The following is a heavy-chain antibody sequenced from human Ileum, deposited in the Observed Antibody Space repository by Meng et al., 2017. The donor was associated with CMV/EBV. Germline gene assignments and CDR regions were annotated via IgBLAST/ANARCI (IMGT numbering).Heavy chain of an antibody. CDR2: INNSGST. CDR1: DGSFSDYN. D-gene: IGHD6-13*01. V-gene: IGHV4-34*01. J-gene: IGHJ5*02. CDR3: ARIIAAAGRRFDH. Sequence: AVDDGSFSDYNWSGIRQPRGKGLERIGEINNSGSTNYKPTLKSRVTISVDTSKNQFSLKLSSVTAADTAVYYCARIIAAAGRRFDHWGQGTLVTVSS.